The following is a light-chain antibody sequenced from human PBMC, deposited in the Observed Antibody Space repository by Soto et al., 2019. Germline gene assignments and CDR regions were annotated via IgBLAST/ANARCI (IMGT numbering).Light chain of an antibody. CDR3: AAWDVSLSAV. Sequence: QAVVTQPPSASGTPGQSVTISCSGSSSNIGSKFVYWYQQLPGTAPKLLIYRDDQRPSGVPDRFSGSKSGTSASLAISGLRSEDEGDYYCAAWDVSLSAVFGGGTKLTVL. V-gene: IGLV1-47*01. CDR1: SSNIGSKF. CDR2: RDD. J-gene: IGLJ3*02.